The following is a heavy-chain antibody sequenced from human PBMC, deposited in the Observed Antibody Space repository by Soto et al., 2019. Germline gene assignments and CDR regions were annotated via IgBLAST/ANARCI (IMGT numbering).Heavy chain of an antibody. CDR3: ATIGERSWFDP. CDR2: IVPMFDAA. V-gene: IGHV1-69*01. Sequence: QAQLVQSGAEVKKPGSSVKVSCKASGDTFSTSSINWVRQAPGQGLEWMGGIVPMFDAADYAQKFQGRVTITADELTSTAYLELSSLRSDDTAIYYCATIGERSWFDPWGQGTLAIVSS. D-gene: IGHD3-10*01. CDR1: GDTFSTSS. J-gene: IGHJ5*02.